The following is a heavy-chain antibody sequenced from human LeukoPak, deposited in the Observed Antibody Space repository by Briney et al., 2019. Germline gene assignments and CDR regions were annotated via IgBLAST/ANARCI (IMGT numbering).Heavy chain of an antibody. CDR1: GFTFTSSA. CDR3: AKSNYYYDSSGYLDY. Sequence: GGSLRLSCAASGFTFTSSAMSWVRQAPGKGLEWVSAISGSGGSTYYADSVKGRFTISRDNSKNTLDLQMNSLRAEDTAVYYCAKSNYYYDSSGYLDYWGQGTLVTVSS. J-gene: IGHJ4*02. D-gene: IGHD3-22*01. CDR2: ISGSGGST. V-gene: IGHV3-23*01.